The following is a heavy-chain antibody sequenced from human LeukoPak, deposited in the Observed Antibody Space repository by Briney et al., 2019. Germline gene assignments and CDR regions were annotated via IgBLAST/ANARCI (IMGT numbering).Heavy chain of an antibody. J-gene: IGHJ5*02. D-gene: IGHD3-3*01. CDR2: INHSGST. CDR1: GGSFSGYY. Sequence: PSETLSLTCAVYGGSFSGYYWSWIRQPPGKGLEWIGEINHSGSTNYNPSLKSRVTISVDTSKNQFSLKLSSVTAADTAVYYCARGNDFWSGYYSRGWFDPWGQGTLVTVSS. V-gene: IGHV4-34*01. CDR3: ARGNDFWSGYYSRGWFDP.